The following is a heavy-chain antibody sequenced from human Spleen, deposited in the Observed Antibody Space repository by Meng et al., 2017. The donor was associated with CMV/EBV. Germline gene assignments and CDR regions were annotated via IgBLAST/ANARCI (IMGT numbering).Heavy chain of an antibody. CDR1: GDGVPSQIAA. CDR3: ARSITMIGGVGY. J-gene: IGHJ4*02. D-gene: IGHD3-10*01. CDR2: TYDRSKWYN. Sequence: VPQQPAGPLVVKPGAALPLAWALPGDGVPSQIAAWSWIRQSPSQGLEWLGRTYDRSKWYNDYAVSVKSRVTINPDTSKNQFSLKLSSVTAADTAVYYCARSITMIGGVGYWGQGTLVTVSS. V-gene: IGHV6-1*02.